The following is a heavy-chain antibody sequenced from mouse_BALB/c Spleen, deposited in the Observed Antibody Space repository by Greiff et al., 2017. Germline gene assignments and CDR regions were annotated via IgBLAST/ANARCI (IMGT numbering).Heavy chain of an antibody. Sequence: VQLQQSGAELVRPGTSVKVSCKASGYAFTNYLIEWVKQRPGQGLEWIGVINPGSGGTNYNEKFKGKATLTADKSSSTAYMQLSSPTSDDSAVYFCARLDDYDEGAMDYWGQGTSVTVSS. CDR3: ARLDDYDEGAMDY. CDR2: INPGSGGT. V-gene: IGHV1-54*01. CDR1: GYAFTNYL. J-gene: IGHJ4*01. D-gene: IGHD2-4*01.